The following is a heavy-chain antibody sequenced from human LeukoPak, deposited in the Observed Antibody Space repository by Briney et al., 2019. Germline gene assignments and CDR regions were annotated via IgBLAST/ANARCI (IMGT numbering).Heavy chain of an antibody. Sequence: GGSLRLSCAASGFTFSSYSMNWVRQAPGKGLEWVSSITRSNYIYYADSVKGRFTISRDNSKNTLYLQMNSLRAEDTAVYYCAKEPGMITFGGVIAVFDYWGQGTLVTVSS. J-gene: IGHJ4*02. CDR1: GFTFSSYS. D-gene: IGHD3-16*02. CDR2: ITRSNYI. CDR3: AKEPGMITFGGVIAVFDY. V-gene: IGHV3-21*04.